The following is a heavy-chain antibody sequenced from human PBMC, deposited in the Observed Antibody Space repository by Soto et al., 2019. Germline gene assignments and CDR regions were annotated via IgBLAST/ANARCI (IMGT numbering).Heavy chain of an antibody. D-gene: IGHD4-17*01. CDR2: IIPILGIA. Sequence: QVQLVQSGAEVKKPGSSVKVSCKASGGTFSSYTISWVRQAPGQGLEWMGRIIPILGIANYAQKFQGRVTITADKSTSTAYMELSSVRSEDTAVYYCVNRDYGDYESAFDIWGQGTMVTVSS. J-gene: IGHJ3*02. V-gene: IGHV1-69*02. CDR3: VNRDYGDYESAFDI. CDR1: GGTFSSYT.